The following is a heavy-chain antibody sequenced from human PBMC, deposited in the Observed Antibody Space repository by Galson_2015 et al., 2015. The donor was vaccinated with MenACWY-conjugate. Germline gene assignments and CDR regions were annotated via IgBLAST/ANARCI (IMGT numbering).Heavy chain of an antibody. V-gene: IGHV3-23*01. J-gene: IGHJ3*02. D-gene: IGHD3-10*01. Sequence: SLRLSCAASGFTFTNYAMSWVRQAPGKGLEWVSSIRGGGDSTYYADSVKGRISVSRDNAKNTLYLQMNSLRLEDTAVYYCAKRGTVRGLDAFDIWGQGTMVTVSS. CDR1: GFTFTNYA. CDR2: IRGGGDST. CDR3: AKRGTVRGLDAFDI.